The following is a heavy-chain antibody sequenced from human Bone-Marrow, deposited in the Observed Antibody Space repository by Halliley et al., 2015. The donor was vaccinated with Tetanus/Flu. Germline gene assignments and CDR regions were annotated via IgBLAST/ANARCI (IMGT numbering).Heavy chain of an antibody. CDR2: ISYDGKYK. D-gene: IGHD3-10*01. J-gene: IGHJ6*02. Sequence: ISYDGKYKFYRDSVKGRFSTSRDNSENTLYLQMNSLRGDDTAVYYWAKVRRVNNYYYGMDVWGQGTTVTVSS. V-gene: IGHV3-30*18. CDR3: AKVRRVNNYYYGMDV.